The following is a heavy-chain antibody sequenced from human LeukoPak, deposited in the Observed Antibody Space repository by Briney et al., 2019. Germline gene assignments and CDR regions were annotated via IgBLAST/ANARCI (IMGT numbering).Heavy chain of an antibody. CDR2: IYYSGST. D-gene: IGHD1-26*01. CDR1: GGSISSYY. J-gene: IGHJ4*02. V-gene: IGHV4-59*08. CDR3: ARAPIVGAVYYFDY. Sequence: KASETLSLTCTVSGGSISSYYWSWIRQPPGKGLEWIGYIYYSGSTNYNPSLKSRVTISVDTSKNQFSLNLSSVTAADTAVYYCARAPIVGAVYYFDYWGQGTLVTVSS.